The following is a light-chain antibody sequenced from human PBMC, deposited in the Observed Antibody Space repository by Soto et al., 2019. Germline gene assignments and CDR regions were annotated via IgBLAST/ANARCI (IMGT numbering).Light chain of an antibody. CDR3: QQTYNTPRT. CDR2: AAY. Sequence: DIQMTQSPSSLSASVGDEVTITCRASQSISNYLNWYQQKPGKAPNLLIYAAYSLQIGVPSRFSGIGSVTDFTLTISCLQPEDFATYYCQQTYNTPRTFGQGTKVEI. J-gene: IGKJ1*01. V-gene: IGKV1-39*01. CDR1: QSISNY.